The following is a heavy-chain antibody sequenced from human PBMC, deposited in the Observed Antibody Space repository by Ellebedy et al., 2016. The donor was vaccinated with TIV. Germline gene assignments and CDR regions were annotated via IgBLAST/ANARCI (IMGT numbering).Heavy chain of an antibody. CDR3: ARDAKGGRGYFDY. Sequence: GESLKISCAASGFTFSSYSMNWVRQAPGKGLEWVSSISSSSSYIYYADSVKGRFTISRDNAKNSLYLQMNSLRAEDTAVYYCARDAKGGRGYFDYWGQGTLVTVSS. D-gene: IGHD3-16*01. J-gene: IGHJ4*02. V-gene: IGHV3-21*01. CDR2: ISSSSSYI. CDR1: GFTFSSYS.